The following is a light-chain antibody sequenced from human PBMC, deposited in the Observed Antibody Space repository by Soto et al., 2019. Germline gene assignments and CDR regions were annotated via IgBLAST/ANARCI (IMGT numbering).Light chain of an antibody. Sequence: SYELTQPPSVSVSPGQTASITCYGDKLGDKYACWYQQKPGQSPVLVIYQDSKRPSGIPERFSGSNSGNTATLTISGTQAMDEADYYCQAWDSSTASVVFGGGTKLTVL. V-gene: IGLV3-1*01. CDR1: KLGDKY. CDR3: QAWDSSTASVV. J-gene: IGLJ2*01. CDR2: QDS.